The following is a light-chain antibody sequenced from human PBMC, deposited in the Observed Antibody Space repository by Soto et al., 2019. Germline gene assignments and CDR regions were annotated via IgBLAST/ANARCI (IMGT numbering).Light chain of an antibody. V-gene: IGKV1-6*01. CDR3: IQDFISPLT. J-gene: IGKJ1*01. CDR1: QGIRGD. CDR2: ATS. Sequence: IQMTQSPSSLSASLGDRVTITCRASQGIRGDLGWYQQKPGKAPKLLISATSTLQSGVPSRFSGRGSGTNFTLTISSLQPEDFATYYCIQDFISPLTVGQGTKVDIK.